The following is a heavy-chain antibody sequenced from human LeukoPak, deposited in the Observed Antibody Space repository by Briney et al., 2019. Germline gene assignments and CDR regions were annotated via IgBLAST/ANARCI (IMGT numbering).Heavy chain of an antibody. CDR3: GRDLIGTAASWDC. CDR1: GFTVNNNY. CDR2: ISSGGST. V-gene: IGHV3-53*01. Sequence: GGSLRLSCVASGFTVNNNYMNWVRQGPGKGPEWVSVISSGGSTYYADSVTGRFTISGDNSKNTLYLQMNSLRVEDTAVYYCGRDLIGTAASWDCWGQGTLVTVSS. J-gene: IGHJ4*02. D-gene: IGHD6-25*01.